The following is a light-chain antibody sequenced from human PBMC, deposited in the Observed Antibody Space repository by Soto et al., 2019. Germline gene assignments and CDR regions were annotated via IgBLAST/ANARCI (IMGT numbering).Light chain of an antibody. Sequence: DIQMTQSPSTLSASVGDRVTITCRASQSISTWLAWYQQKPGKAPKLLIYKASSLESGVPSRFSGSGSGTEFTLTISSLQHDDFAIYYCQQYNSYRTFGQGTKVEIK. CDR3: QQYNSYRT. J-gene: IGKJ1*01. CDR2: KAS. CDR1: QSISTW. V-gene: IGKV1-5*03.